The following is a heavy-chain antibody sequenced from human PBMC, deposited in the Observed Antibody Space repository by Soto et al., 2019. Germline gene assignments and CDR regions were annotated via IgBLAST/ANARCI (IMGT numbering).Heavy chain of an antibody. CDR1: GYTFTGYY. Sequence: ASVKVSCKASGYTFTGYYIQWVRQAPGQGLEWMGWINPNSGGTNYAQKFQGRVTMTRDTSISTAYMELRRLRSDDTAVYYCARDWVVGATISYYYYGMDVWGQGTTVTVSS. CDR3: ARDWVVGATISYYYYGMDV. D-gene: IGHD1-26*01. J-gene: IGHJ6*02. V-gene: IGHV1-2*02. CDR2: INPNSGGT.